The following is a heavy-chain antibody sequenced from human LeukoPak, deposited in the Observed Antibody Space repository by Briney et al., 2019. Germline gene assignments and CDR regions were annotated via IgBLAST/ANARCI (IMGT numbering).Heavy chain of an antibody. V-gene: IGHV4-39*07. CDR1: GGSISSSSYY. CDR2: IYYSGST. J-gene: IGHJ4*02. D-gene: IGHD3-9*01. Sequence: SETLSLTCTISGGSISSSSYYWGWIRQPPVKELEWIGSIYYSGSTYYNPSLKSRVTISVDTSKNQFSLKLSSVTAADTAVYYCARDRLRYFDFFDYWGQGTLVTVSS. CDR3: ARDRLRYFDFFDY.